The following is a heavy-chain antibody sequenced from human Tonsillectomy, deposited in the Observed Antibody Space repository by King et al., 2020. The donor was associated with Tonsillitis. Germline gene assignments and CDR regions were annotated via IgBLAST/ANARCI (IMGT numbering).Heavy chain of an antibody. CDR1: GFSFRNYG. CDR3: ARGLLPIGYMAVVPRVIAG. Sequence: VQLVESGGGVVQPGRSLRLSCAASGFSFRNYGMHWVRQTPGKGLEWVTVISYDGSDKYYADSVKGRFTISRDNSKNTLYLQMNSLRAEDTAVYYCARGLLPIGYMAVVPRVIAGGGRETLLTVPA. CDR2: ISYDGSDK. V-gene: IGHV3-30-3*01. D-gene: IGHD6-13*01. J-gene: IGHJ2*01.